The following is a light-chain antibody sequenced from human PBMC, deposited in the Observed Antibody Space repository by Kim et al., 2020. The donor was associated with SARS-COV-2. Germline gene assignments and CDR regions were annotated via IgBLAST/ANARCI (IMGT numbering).Light chain of an antibody. J-gene: IGLJ3*02. V-gene: IGLV2-14*03. CDR2: DAS. CDR1: KTDIGNYIY. CDR3: CSYTDSATWV. Sequence: QSALTQPASVSGSPGQSITISCTGSKTDIGNYIYVSWYQQHPGKAPKLMIYDASERPSGVSNRFSGSKSGNTASLTISGLQAEDEADYYCCSYTDSATWVFGGGTQLTVL.